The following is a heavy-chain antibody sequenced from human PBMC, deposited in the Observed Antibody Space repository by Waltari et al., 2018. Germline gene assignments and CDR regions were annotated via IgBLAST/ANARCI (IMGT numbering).Heavy chain of an antibody. CDR1: GGSISSHY. CDR3: ARGSWRSSSSFPGYYYYYMDV. J-gene: IGHJ6*03. V-gene: IGHV4-59*11. Sequence: QVQLQESGPGLVKPSETLSLTCTVSGGSISSHYWSWIRQPPGKGLEWIGYIYYSGSTNYNPSLKSRVTISVDTSKNQFSLKLSSVTAADTAVHYCARGSWRSSSSFPGYYYYYMDVWGKGTTVTVSS. CDR2: IYYSGST. D-gene: IGHD6-6*01.